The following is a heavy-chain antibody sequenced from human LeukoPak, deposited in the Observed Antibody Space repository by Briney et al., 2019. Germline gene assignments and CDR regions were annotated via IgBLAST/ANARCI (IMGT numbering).Heavy chain of an antibody. D-gene: IGHD3-22*01. V-gene: IGHV4-61*01. CDR3: ARSGGYYYDSSGMPFDY. CDR1: GGSVSSGSYY. CDR2: IYYSGST. J-gene: IGHJ4*02. Sequence: SETLSLTCTVSGGSVSSGSYYWSWIRQPPGKGLEWIGYIYYSGSTNYNPSLKSRVTISVDTSKNQFSLKLSSVTAADTAVYYCARSGGYYYDSSGMPFDYWGQGTLVTVSS.